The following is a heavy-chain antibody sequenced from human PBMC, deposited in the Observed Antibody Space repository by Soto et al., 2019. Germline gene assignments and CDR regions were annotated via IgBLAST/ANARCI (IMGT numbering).Heavy chain of an antibody. CDR1: GGSISSGGYY. Sequence: QVQLQESGPGLVKPSQTLSLTCTVSGGSISSGGYYWSWIRQHPGKGLEWIGYIYYSGSTYYNPSRKSRVTLSVGTSKTPFSLMLCSVTAADRAVDDCGGSVFPWGQGTLVTASS. V-gene: IGHV4-31*03. J-gene: IGHJ5*02. CDR2: IYYSGST. CDR3: GGSVFP.